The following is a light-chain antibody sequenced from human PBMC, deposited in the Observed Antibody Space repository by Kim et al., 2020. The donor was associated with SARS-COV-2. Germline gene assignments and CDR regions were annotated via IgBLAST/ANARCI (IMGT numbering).Light chain of an antibody. V-gene: IGLV3-19*01. J-gene: IGLJ2*01. Sequence: SSELTQDPAVSVALGQTVRITCQGDSLRRYYASWYQQKPGQAPVLVIYGKNNRPSGIPDLFSGSTSGNTASLTITGAQAEEEADYYCKSRDSSGKVVFGGGTQLTVL. CDR3: KSRDSSGKVV. CDR1: SLRRYY. CDR2: GKN.